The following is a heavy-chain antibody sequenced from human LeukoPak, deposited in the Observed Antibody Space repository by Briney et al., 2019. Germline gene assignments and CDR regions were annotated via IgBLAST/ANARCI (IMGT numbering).Heavy chain of an antibody. CDR1: GFTFSNYG. Sequence: GSPRLSCAASGFTFSNYGMHWVRQAPGKGLEWVAVIWYDGSKTYYADSVKGRFTISRDNSKNTLYLQMSSLRAEDTAVYYCARDRYYGSENYYYYYYMDVWGKGTTVTVSS. D-gene: IGHD3-10*01. V-gene: IGHV3-33*01. CDR2: IWYDGSKT. J-gene: IGHJ6*03. CDR3: ARDRYYGSENYYYYYYMDV.